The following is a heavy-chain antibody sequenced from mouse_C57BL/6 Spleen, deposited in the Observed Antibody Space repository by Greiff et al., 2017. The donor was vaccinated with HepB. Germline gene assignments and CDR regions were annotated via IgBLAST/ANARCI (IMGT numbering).Heavy chain of an antibody. CDR3: ASTSYDYVGYYAMDY. CDR1: GYTFTSYW. J-gene: IGHJ4*01. Sequence: VQLQQPGAELVKPGASVKLSCKASGYTFTSYWMHWVKQRPGQGLEWIGMIHPNSGSTNYNEKFKSKATLTVDKSSSTAYMQLSSLTSEDSAVYYCASTSYDYVGYYAMDYWGQGTSVTVSS. D-gene: IGHD2-4*01. CDR2: IHPNSGST. V-gene: IGHV1-64*01.